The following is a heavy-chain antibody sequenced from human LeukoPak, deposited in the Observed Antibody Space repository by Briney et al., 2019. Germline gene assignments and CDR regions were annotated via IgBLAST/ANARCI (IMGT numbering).Heavy chain of an antibody. D-gene: IGHD3-3*01. CDR1: GGSISSGSYY. CDR2: IYTSGST. J-gene: IGHJ3*02. CDR3: ARSPITIFGLAFDI. Sequence: PSETLSLTCTVSGGSISSGSYYWSWIRQPAGKGLEWIGRIYTSGSTNHNPSLESRVTISVDTSKDQFSPKLSSVTAADTAVYYCARSPITIFGLAFDIWGQGTMVTVSS. V-gene: IGHV4-61*02.